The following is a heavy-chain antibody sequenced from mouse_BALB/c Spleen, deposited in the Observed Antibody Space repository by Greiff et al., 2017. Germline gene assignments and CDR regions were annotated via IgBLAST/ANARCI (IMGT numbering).Heavy chain of an antibody. V-gene: IGHV5-6-5*01. CDR3: ARGGVYDGSHFDY. J-gene: IGHJ2*01. Sequence: EVMLVESGGGLVKPGGSLKLSCAASGFTFSSYAMSWVRQTPEKRLEWVASISSGGSTYYPDSVKGRFTISRDNARNILYLQMSSLRSEDTAMYYCARGGVYDGSHFDYWGQGTTLTVSS. CDR2: ISSGGST. D-gene: IGHD2-3*01. CDR1: GFTFSSYA.